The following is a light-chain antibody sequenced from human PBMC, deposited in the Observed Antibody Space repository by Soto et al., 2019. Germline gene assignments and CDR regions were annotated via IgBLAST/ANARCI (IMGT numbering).Light chain of an antibody. V-gene: IGKV3-15*01. CDR1: QSVSSN. J-gene: IGKJ3*01. Sequence: EIVMTQSPATLSVSPGERATLSCRASQSVSSNLAWYQQKPGQAPRLLIFGASTRATGIPARFSGSGSGTEFTFTISSLQSEDFAVYYCQQYINWPPVTFGPGTRVDIK. CDR3: QQYINWPPVT. CDR2: GAS.